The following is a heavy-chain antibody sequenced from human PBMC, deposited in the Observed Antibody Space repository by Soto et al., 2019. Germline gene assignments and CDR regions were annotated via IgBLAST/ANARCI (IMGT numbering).Heavy chain of an antibody. D-gene: IGHD3-10*01. Sequence: GASVKVSCKASGYIFTGYIIHWLRQAPGQGLEWMGWVNPYGGGTHYAQKFQGRVTLTSDTSTSTAYMELRSLRSDDTAVYYCARDRMVRGYRPYSWFDPCGQGTLVTVSS. CDR1: GYIFTGYI. CDR3: ARDRMVRGYRPYSWFDP. J-gene: IGHJ5*02. CDR2: VNPYGGGT. V-gene: IGHV1-2*02.